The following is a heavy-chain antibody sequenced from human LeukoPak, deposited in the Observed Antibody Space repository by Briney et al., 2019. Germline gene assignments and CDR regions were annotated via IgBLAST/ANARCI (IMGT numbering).Heavy chain of an antibody. CDR2: INHSGST. CDR3: ARFTGVFDY. CDR1: GGSFSGYY. J-gene: IGHJ4*02. V-gene: IGHV4-34*01. Sequence: SETLSLTCAVYGGSFSGYYWSWIRQPPGKGLEWIGEINHSGSTNYNPSLKCRVTISVDTSKNQFSLKLSSVTAADTAVYYCARFTGVFDYWGQGTLVTVSS. D-gene: IGHD4-23*01.